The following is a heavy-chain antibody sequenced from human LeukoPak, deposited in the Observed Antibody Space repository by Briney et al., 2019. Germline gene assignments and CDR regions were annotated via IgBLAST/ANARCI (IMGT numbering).Heavy chain of an antibody. J-gene: IGHJ5*02. CDR3: AREGPSSSGSYLNCFDP. Sequence: SETLSLTCSVSGGSISNYYWSWFRQPPGKGLEWIGYIYYSGCTKYNPSLKSRVTISVDTSKNQFSLKLSSVTAADTAVYYCAREGPSSSGSYLNCFDPWGQGTLVTVSS. CDR2: IYYSGCT. CDR1: GGSISNYY. D-gene: IGHD1-26*01. V-gene: IGHV4-59*01.